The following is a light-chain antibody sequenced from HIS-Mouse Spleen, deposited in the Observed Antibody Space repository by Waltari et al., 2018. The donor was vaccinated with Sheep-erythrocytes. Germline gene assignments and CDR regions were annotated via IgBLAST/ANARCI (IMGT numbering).Light chain of an antibody. CDR3: QQYNNWPPLT. J-gene: IGKJ4*01. CDR1: QSVSSY. CDR2: DAS. V-gene: IGKV3-11*01. Sequence: EIVFTQFPATPSSSPGERATLACRASQSVSSYLAWYQQKPGQAPRLLIYDASNRATGIPARFSGSGSGTDFTLTISSLEPEDFAVYYCQQYNNWPPLTFGGGTKVEIK.